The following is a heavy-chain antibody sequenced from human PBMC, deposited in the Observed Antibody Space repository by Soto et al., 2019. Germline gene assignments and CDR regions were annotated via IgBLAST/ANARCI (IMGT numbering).Heavy chain of an antibody. J-gene: IGHJ6*02. CDR2: IWYDGSNK. V-gene: IGHV3-33*01. D-gene: IGHD3-10*01. Sequence: LSLTCAASGFTFSSYGMHWVRQAPGKGLEWVAVIWYDGSNKYYADSVKGRFTISRDNSKNTLYLQMNSLRAEDTAVYYCARDGITRKDGMDVWGQGTTVTVSS. CDR1: GFTFSSYG. CDR3: ARDGITRKDGMDV.